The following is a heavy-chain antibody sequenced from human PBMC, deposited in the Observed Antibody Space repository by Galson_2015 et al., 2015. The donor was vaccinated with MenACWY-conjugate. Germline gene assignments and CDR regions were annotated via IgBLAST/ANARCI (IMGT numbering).Heavy chain of an antibody. D-gene: IGHD6-6*01. V-gene: IGHV5-51*01. CDR2: DSDT. Sequence: DSDTRYTPSFQGHVTISADKSINTAYLQWGSLEASDTAMYYCARQGFGSSSLDYWGQGTLVTVSS. CDR3: ARQGFGSSSLDY. J-gene: IGHJ4*02.